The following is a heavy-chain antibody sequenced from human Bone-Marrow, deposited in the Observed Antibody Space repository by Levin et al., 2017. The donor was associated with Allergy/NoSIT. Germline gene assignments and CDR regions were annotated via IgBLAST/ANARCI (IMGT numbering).Heavy chain of an antibody. Sequence: ASVKVSCKASGYSFAGYYLHWVRQAPGQGLEWMGWINPGSGDTHYAQKVLGRVTLTTDTSFRASYLELTWLTADDTAVYYCARFITAALFDWGQGTLVSVSS. CDR3: ARFITAALFD. D-gene: IGHD6-13*01. J-gene: IGHJ4*02. CDR2: INPGSGDT. V-gene: IGHV1-2*02. CDR1: GYSFAGYY.